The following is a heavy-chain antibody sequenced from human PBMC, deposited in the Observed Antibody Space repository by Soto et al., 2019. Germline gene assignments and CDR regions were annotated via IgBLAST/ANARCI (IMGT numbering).Heavy chain of an antibody. CDR1: GGSISSDDYY. J-gene: IGHJ4*02. D-gene: IGHD3-3*01. CDR3: ASELVDTIFGVVTPINC. Sequence: SETLSLTCTVSGGSISSDDYYWSWIRQPPGKGLEWIGYIYYSGSTYYNPSLKSRVTISVDTSKNQFSLKLSSVTAADTAVYYCASELVDTIFGVVTPINCWGQGTLVTVSS. CDR2: IYYSGST. V-gene: IGHV4-30-4*01.